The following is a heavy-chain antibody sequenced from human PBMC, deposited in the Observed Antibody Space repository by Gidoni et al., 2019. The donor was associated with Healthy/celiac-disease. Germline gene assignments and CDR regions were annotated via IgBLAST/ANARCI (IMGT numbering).Heavy chain of an antibody. Sequence: QVQLVESGGGVVQPGRSLRLSCAASGFTFSSYGMHWVRQAPGKGLEWVAVISYDGSNKYYADSVKGRFTISRDNSKNTLYLQMNSLRAEDTAVYYCANSKMRRYFVTLKYGMDVWGQGTTVTVSS. CDR3: ANSKMRRYFVTLKYGMDV. V-gene: IGHV3-30*18. CDR2: ISYDGSNK. CDR1: GFTFSSYG. D-gene: IGHD3-9*01. J-gene: IGHJ6*02.